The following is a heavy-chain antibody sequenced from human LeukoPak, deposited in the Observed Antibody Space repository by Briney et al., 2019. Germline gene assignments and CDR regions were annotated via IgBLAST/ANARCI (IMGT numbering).Heavy chain of an antibody. CDR2: IWYDGSNK. CDR1: GFTFSSYG. CDR3: ARPTYSGSYYWFDY. D-gene: IGHD1-26*01. J-gene: IGHJ4*02. Sequence: GPSLRLSCAASGFTFSSYGMHWVRQAPGKGLEWVAVIWYDGSNKYYADSVKGRFTISRDNSKNTLYRQMNRLRGEDTAVYYCARPTYSGSYYWFDYWGQGTLVTVSS. V-gene: IGHV3-33*01.